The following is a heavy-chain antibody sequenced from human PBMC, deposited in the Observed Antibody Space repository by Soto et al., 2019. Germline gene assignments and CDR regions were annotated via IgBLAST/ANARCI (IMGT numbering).Heavy chain of an antibody. J-gene: IGHJ4*02. CDR3: TRHSFAVVNQFDY. Sequence: GGSLRLSCAASGFTFSGSAMHWVRQASGKGLEWVGRIRSKANSYATAYAASVKGRFTISRDDSKNTAYLQMNSLKTEDTAVYYCTRHSFAVVNQFDYWGQGTLVPIS. V-gene: IGHV3-73*01. CDR1: GFTFSGSA. CDR2: IRSKANSYAT. D-gene: IGHD3-3*01.